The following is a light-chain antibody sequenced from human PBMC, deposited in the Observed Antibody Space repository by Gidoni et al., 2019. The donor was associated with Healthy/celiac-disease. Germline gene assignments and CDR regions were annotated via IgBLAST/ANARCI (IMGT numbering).Light chain of an antibody. V-gene: IGKV2-28*01. CDR2: LGS. CDR3: MQALQTPRT. CDR1: QSLLHSNGYNY. J-gene: IGKJ1*01. Sequence: DMEMTQSPLSLPVTPGEPASISCRSSQSLLHSNGYNYLDWYLQKPGQSPQLLIYLGSNRASGVPDRFSGSGSGTDFTLKISRVEAEDVGVYYCMQALQTPRTFXQXTKVEIK.